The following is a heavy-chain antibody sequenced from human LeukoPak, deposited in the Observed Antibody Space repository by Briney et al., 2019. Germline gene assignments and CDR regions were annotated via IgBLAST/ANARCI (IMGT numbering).Heavy chain of an antibody. CDR2: ISSSSSYI. CDR1: GFTFSSYS. D-gene: IGHD6-6*01. V-gene: IGHV3-21*01. CDR3: ARDRPYSSSSNYGMDV. Sequence: PGRSLRLSCAASGFTFSSYSMNWVRQAPGEGLEWVSSISSSSSYIYYADSVKGRFTISRDNAKNSLYLQMNSLRAEDTAVYYCARDRPYSSSSNYGMDVWGQGTTVTVSS. J-gene: IGHJ6*02.